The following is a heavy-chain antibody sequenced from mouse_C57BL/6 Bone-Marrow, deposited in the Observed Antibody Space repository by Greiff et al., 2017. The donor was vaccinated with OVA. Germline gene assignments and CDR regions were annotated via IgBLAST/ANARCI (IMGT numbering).Heavy chain of an antibody. J-gene: IGHJ3*01. CDR3: LLWLRRRFAY. D-gene: IGHD2-2*01. Sequence: VQGVESGAELAKPGASVKLSCKASGYTFTSYWMHWVKQRPGQGLEWIGYINPSSGYTKYNQKFKDKATLTADKSSSTAYMQLSSLTYEDSAVYYCLLWLRRRFAYWGQGTLVTVSA. V-gene: IGHV1-7*01. CDR2: INPSSGYT. CDR1: GYTFTSYW.